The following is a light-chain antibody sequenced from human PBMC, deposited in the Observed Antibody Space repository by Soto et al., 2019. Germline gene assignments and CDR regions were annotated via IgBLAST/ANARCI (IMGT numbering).Light chain of an antibody. CDR1: QSVSSY. J-gene: IGKJ4*01. V-gene: IGKV3-11*01. CDR3: QQRSNWPRLT. Sequence: DIVLTQSPATLSLSPGERATLSCRASQSVSSYLAWYQQKPGQAPRLLIYDASNRATGIPARFSGSGSGTDVTLTISSLEPEDLAVYYCQQRSNWPRLTFGGGTKVEIK. CDR2: DAS.